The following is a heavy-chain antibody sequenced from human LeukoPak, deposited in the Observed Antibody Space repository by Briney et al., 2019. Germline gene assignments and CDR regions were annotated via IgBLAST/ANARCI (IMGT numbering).Heavy chain of an antibody. D-gene: IGHD3-22*01. J-gene: IGHJ5*02. CDR2: ISWNSGSI. V-gene: IGHV3-9*01. Sequence: GGSLRLSCAASGFTFDDYAMHWVRQAPGKGLEWVSGISWNSGSIGYADSVKGRFTISRDNAKNSLYLQMNSLRAEDTAVYYCAKDPHYDSSGYSFDPWGQGTLVTVSS. CDR3: AKDPHYDSSGYSFDP. CDR1: GFTFDDYA.